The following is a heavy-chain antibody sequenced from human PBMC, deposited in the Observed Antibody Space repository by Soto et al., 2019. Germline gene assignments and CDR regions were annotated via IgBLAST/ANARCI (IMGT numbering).Heavy chain of an antibody. CDR1: GGTFSSYA. CDR3: ASPTEPTAMVPLDY. CDR2: IIPIFGTA. Sequence: QVQLVQSGAEVKKPGSSVKVSCKASGGTFSSYAISWVRQAPGQGLEWMGGIIPIFGTANYAQKFQGRVTITADKSTSAAYMELSSLRSEDTAVYYCASPTEPTAMVPLDYWGQGTLVTVSS. J-gene: IGHJ4*02. V-gene: IGHV1-69*06. D-gene: IGHD5-18*01.